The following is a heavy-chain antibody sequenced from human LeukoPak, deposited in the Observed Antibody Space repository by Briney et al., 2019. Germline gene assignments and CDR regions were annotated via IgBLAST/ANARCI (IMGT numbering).Heavy chain of an antibody. D-gene: IGHD6-13*01. CDR2: IKRDGSEK. J-gene: IGHJ6*03. Sequence: GGSLRLSCAASGFTFSSYWMSWVRQAPGKGLEWVANIKRDGSEKYYVDSVKGRFTISRDNAKNSLYLQMNSLRAEDTAVYYCASAAAGTFVGYYYYYMDVWGKGTTVTVSS. CDR1: GFTFSSYW. CDR3: ASAAAGTFVGYYYYYMDV. V-gene: IGHV3-7*01.